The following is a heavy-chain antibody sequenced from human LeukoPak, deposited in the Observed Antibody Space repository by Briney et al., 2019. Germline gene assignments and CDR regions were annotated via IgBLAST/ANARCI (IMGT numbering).Heavy chain of an antibody. CDR3: ASSNWNDGC. V-gene: IGHV5-51*01. CDR2: IYPGDSDT. J-gene: IGHJ4*02. CDR1: GYIFTTYW. D-gene: IGHD1-1*01. Sequence: GASLQISCKCSGYIFTTYWIGWVRQLPGKGLEWMGIIYPGDSDTRYRPSFQGQVTISVDKSISTAYLQWSSLKASDTAIYYCASSNWNDGCWGQGTLVTVSS.